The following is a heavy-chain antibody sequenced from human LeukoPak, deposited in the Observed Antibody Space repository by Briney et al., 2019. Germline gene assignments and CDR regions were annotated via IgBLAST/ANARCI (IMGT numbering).Heavy chain of an antibody. D-gene: IGHD1-26*01. Sequence: ASVKVSCKASGYTFTGYYIHWVRQAPGQGLEWMGWINPKSGDTNYAQKFQGRVTLTRDTSISTAYMELSRLKSDDTAVYYCAPSGTYFDYWGHGTLVTVSS. CDR2: INPKSGDT. J-gene: IGHJ4*01. CDR3: APSGTYFDY. V-gene: IGHV1-2*02. CDR1: GYTFTGYY.